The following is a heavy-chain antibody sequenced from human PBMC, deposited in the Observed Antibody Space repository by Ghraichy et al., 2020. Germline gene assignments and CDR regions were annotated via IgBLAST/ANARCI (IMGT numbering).Heavy chain of an antibody. J-gene: IGHJ4*02. D-gene: IGHD4-23*01. V-gene: IGHV4-59*08. CDR3: ARRLYGGNDY. Sequence: SQTLSLTCTVSGGSISSYYWSWIRQPPGKGLEWIGYIYYSGSTNYNPSLKSRVTIAVDTSKNQFSLKLSSVTAADTAVYYCARRLYGGNDYWGQGTLVTVYS. CDR2: IYYSGST. CDR1: GGSISSYY.